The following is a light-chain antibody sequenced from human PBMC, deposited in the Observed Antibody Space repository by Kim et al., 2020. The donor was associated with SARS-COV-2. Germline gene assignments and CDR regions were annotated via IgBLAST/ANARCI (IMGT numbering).Light chain of an antibody. Sequence: IQMTQSPSSLAASVGDRVSIACRASQSIGTRLNWYQQRPGKGPKLLIYAASTLKSGVPSRFSGTGSGTDFALTISSLQPEYFATYYCQQSYRTPWLTFVGGTKVDIK. CDR3: QQSYRTPWLT. J-gene: IGKJ4*01. V-gene: IGKV1-39*01. CDR1: QSIGTR. CDR2: AAS.